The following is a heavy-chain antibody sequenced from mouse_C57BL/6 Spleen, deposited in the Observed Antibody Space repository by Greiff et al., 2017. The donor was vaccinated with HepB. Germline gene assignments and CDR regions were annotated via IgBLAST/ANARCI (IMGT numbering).Heavy chain of an antibody. CDR1: GYAFSSYW. CDR2: IYPGDGDT. CDR3: ARFDDGRSAFDY. J-gene: IGHJ2*01. D-gene: IGHD1-1*01. V-gene: IGHV1-80*01. Sequence: QVQLKESGAELVKPGASVKISCKASGYAFSSYWMNWVKQRPGKGLEWIGQIYPGDGDTNYNGKFKGKATLTADKSSSTAYMQLSSLTSEDSAVYFCARFDDGRSAFDYWGQGTTLTVSS.